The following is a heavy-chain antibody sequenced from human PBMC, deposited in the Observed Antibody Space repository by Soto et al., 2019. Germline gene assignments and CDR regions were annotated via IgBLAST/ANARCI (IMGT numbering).Heavy chain of an antibody. J-gene: IGHJ4*02. CDR3: ARSPPYCSGGSCYDY. V-gene: IGHV4-59*01. Sequence: SETLSLTCTVSGGSISSYYWSWIRQPPGKGLEWIGYIYYSGSTNYNPSLKSRVTISVDTSKNQFSLKLSSVTAADTAVYYCARSPPYCSGGSCYDYWGQGTLVTVS. CDR2: IYYSGST. CDR1: GGSISSYY. D-gene: IGHD2-15*01.